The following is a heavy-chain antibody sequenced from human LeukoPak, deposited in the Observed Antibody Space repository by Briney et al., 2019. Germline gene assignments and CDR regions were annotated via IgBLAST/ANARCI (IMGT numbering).Heavy chain of an antibody. CDR2: IYYSGST. Sequence: SETLSLTCTVSGGSISSQYWSWIRQPPGKGLEWIGYIYYSGSTNYNPSLKSRVTISVDTSKNQFSLKLSSVTAADTVVYYCARVVTAIQRGNWFDPWGQGTLVTVSS. CDR3: ARVVTAIQRGNWFDP. D-gene: IGHD2-21*02. J-gene: IGHJ5*02. V-gene: IGHV4-59*11. CDR1: GGSISSQY.